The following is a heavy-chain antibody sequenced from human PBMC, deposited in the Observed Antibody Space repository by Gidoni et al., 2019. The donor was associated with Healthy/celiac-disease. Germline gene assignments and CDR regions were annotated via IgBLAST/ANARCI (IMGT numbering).Heavy chain of an antibody. CDR3: ARVEGSNYDFWSGLPPNYYYGMDV. CDR1: GFPFSSYS. Sequence: EVQLVESGGGLVQPGGSLRLSCAASGFPFSSYSLNWVPQAPGKGLEWVSYISSSSSTIYYADSVKGRFTISRDNAKNSLYLQMNSLRDEDTAVYYCARVEGSNYDFWSGLPPNYYYGMDVWGQGTTVTVSS. D-gene: IGHD3-3*01. CDR2: ISSSSSTI. J-gene: IGHJ6*02. V-gene: IGHV3-48*02.